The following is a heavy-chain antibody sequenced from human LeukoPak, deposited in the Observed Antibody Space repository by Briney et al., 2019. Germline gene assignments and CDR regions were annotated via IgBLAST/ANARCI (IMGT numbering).Heavy chain of an antibody. J-gene: IGHJ6*02. CDR3: ARAEYYYDSSGYDEYYYGMDV. CDR2: IIPIFGTA. Sequence: GSSVKVSRKASGGTFSSYAISWVRQAPGQGLEWMGGIIPIFGTANYAQKFQGRVTITADESTSTAYMELSSLRSEDTAVYYCARAEYYYDSSGYDEYYYGMDVWGQGTTVTVSS. D-gene: IGHD3-22*01. CDR1: GGTFSSYA. V-gene: IGHV1-69*01.